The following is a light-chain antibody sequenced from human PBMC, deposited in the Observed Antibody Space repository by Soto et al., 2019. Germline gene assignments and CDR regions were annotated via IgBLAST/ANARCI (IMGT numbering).Light chain of an antibody. CDR2: GAS. CDR1: QSISNH. Sequence: EIVMTQSPATLSVSPGERATLSCRASQSISNHLAWYQQKPGQAPRLLMYGASTRATGFPDRFSGSGSGTDFSLTISRLEPEDFAVYYCQYYDSSQGLTFGQGTRLEI. V-gene: IGKV3-15*01. CDR3: QYYDSSQGLT. J-gene: IGKJ5*01.